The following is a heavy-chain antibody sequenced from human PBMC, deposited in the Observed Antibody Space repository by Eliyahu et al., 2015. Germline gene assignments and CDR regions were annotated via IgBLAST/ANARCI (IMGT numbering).Heavy chain of an antibody. CDR3: VAGWELDY. D-gene: IGHD1-26*01. J-gene: IGHJ4*02. CDR2: ISSDGNNN. Sequence: QVQLVESGGGVVQPGRSLRLSXAASGFTFSTYAMXWVRQAPGKGLDWVGVISSDGNNNFYADSVKGRFTISRDISKNTLYLQMNSLRVEDTAVYYCVAGWELDYCGQGTLVTVSS. CDR1: GFTFSTYA. V-gene: IGHV3-30-3*01.